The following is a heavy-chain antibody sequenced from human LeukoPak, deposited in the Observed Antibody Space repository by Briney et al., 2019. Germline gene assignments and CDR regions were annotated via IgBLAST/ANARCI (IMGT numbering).Heavy chain of an antibody. CDR3: ARLLYYDFWSGSLNYLDY. CDR2: IKQDGSEK. V-gene: IGHV3-7*01. J-gene: IGHJ4*02. CDR1: GFTFSSYW. D-gene: IGHD3-3*01. Sequence: PGGSLRLSCAASGFTFSSYWMSWVRQAPGKGLEWVANIKQDGSEKYYVDSVKGRFTISRDNAKNSLYLQMNSLRAEDTAVYYCARLLYYDFWSGSLNYLDYWGQGTLVTVSS.